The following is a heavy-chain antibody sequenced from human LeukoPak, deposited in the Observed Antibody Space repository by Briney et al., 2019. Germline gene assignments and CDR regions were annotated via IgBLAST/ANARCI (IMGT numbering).Heavy chain of an antibody. CDR3: ATDLRPAALTYFDY. CDR1: GGTFSSYA. V-gene: IGHV1-69*01. Sequence: SVKVSCKASGGTFSSYAISWVRQAPGQGLEWMGGIIPIFGTANYAQKFQGRVTITADESTSTAYMELSSLRSEDTAVYYCATDLRPAALTYFDYWGQGTLVTVSS. J-gene: IGHJ4*02. CDR2: IIPIFGTA. D-gene: IGHD2-2*01.